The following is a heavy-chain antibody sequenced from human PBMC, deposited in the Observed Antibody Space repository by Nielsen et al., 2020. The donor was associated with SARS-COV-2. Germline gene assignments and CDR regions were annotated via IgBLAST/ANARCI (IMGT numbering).Heavy chain of an antibody. Sequence: KLQGRVTMTTDTSTSTAYMELRSLRSDDTAVYYCARESVTGTDAFDIWGQGTVVTVSS. CDR3: ARESVTGTDAFDI. D-gene: IGHD6-19*01. J-gene: IGHJ3*02. V-gene: IGHV1-18*01.